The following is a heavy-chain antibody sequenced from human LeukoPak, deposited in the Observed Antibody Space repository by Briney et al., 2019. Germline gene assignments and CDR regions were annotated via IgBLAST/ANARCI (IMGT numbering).Heavy chain of an antibody. Sequence: GGSVRLSCAACGFIFSTYAISGVRQAPGKGLEWVSAISGRGVSTSYADSVRGRFTISRDNSKNTLYLQMNSLRAEDTAVYYCAKAASGNWNDVSDYWGQGTLVTVSS. V-gene: IGHV3-23*01. CDR3: AKAASGNWNDVSDY. D-gene: IGHD1-20*01. CDR1: GFIFSTYA. J-gene: IGHJ4*02. CDR2: ISGRGVST.